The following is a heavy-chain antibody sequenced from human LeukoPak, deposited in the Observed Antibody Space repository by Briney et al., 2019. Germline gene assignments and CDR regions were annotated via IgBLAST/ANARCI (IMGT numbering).Heavy chain of an antibody. V-gene: IGHV4-61*02. D-gene: IGHD3-22*01. CDR3: ARNASGYYLFDY. Sequence: TSETLSLACTVSGGSIRSGSYSWNWIRQPAGKGLEWIGRMYTSGSTNYNPSLKSRVTISVDTSKNQFSLKLSSVTAADTAVYYCARNASGYYLFDYWGQGTLVTVSS. CDR2: MYTSGST. J-gene: IGHJ4*02. CDR1: GGSIRSGSYS.